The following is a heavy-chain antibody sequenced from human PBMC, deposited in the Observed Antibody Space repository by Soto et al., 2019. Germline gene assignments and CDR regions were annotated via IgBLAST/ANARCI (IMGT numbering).Heavy chain of an antibody. D-gene: IGHD3-16*01. Sequence: GASVKVSCKASGYTFTDSVIDWVRQAPGQRLERMGWINTRNRHPKYSPRFQGRLTSTSATSAGTASMELSRLVSEDTSVYFCARTRRWAQIPYSYDSTRSYHDFWGQGTLVTVSS. CDR3: ARTRRWAQIPYSYDSTRSYHDF. J-gene: IGHJ4*02. CDR1: GYTFTDSV. V-gene: IGHV1-3*04. CDR2: INTRNRHP.